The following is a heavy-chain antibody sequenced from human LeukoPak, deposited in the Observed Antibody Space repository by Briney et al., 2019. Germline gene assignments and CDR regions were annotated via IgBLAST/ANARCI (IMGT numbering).Heavy chain of an antibody. D-gene: IGHD6-6*01. CDR3: ASYSSSSRYYYYYMDV. CDR1: GGSISSSSYY. Sequence: PSETRSLTCTVSGGSISSSSYYWGWIRQPPGKGLEWIGSIYYSGSTYYNPSLKSRVTISVDTSKNRFSLKLSSVTAADTAVYYCASYSSSSRYYYYYMDVWGKGTTVTVSS. CDR2: IYYSGST. V-gene: IGHV4-39*07. J-gene: IGHJ6*03.